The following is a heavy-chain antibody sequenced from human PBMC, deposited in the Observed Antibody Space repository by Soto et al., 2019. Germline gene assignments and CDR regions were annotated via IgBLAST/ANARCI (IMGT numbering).Heavy chain of an antibody. CDR3: ATPYCSSTSCYTLEYYYYGMDV. Sequence: PGGSLRLSCAASGFTFSSYAMSWVRQAPGKGLEWASAISGSGGSTYYADSVKGRFTISRDNSKNTLYLQMSSLRAEDTAVYYCATPYCSSTSCYTLEYYYYGMDVWGQGTTVTVSS. CDR1: GFTFSSYA. J-gene: IGHJ6*02. D-gene: IGHD2-2*02. CDR2: ISGSGGST. V-gene: IGHV3-23*01.